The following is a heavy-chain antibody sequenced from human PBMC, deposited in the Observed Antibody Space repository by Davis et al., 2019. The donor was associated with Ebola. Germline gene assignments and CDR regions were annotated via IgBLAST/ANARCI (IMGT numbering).Heavy chain of an antibody. CDR2: IYPDDSDT. J-gene: IGHJ3*02. D-gene: IGHD5-12*01. Sequence: GESLKISCKASGYIFTTYWIGWVRQMPGKGLEWMGIIYPDDSDTRFNPSFEGHVTISADKSVSTAYLEWSSLRASDTGMYYCARHRGYIDYDSVPFDIWGQGTMVTVSS. CDR1: GYIFTTYW. V-gene: IGHV5-51*01. CDR3: ARHRGYIDYDSVPFDI.